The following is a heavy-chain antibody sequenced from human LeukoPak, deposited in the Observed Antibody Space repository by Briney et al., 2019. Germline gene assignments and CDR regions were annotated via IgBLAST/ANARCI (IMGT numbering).Heavy chain of an antibody. CDR3: ARNEWQAYYFDY. CDR1: GFTFDDYT. V-gene: IGHV3-9*01. D-gene: IGHD1-1*01. Sequence: RSLRLSCAASGFTFDDYTMHWVRQAPGKGLEWVSGISWNSGILGYADSVKGRFTISRDNAKNSLYLQMSSLTADDTALYYCARNEWQAYYFDYWGQGTLVTVSS. CDR2: ISWNSGIL. J-gene: IGHJ4*02.